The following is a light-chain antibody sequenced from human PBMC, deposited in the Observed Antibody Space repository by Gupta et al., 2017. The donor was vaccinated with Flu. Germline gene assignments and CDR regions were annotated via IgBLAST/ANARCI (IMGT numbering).Light chain of an antibody. CDR1: QSVSSY. J-gene: IGKJ4*01. V-gene: IGKV3-11*01. CDR2: DAS. CDR3: QQRSNWPPSLT. Sequence: IVLTHSPATLSLSPGERATLSCRASQSVSSYLAWYQQKPGQAPRLLIYDASNRATGIPARFSGSGSGTDFTLTISSLEPEDFAVYYCQQRSNWPPSLTFGGGTKVEIK.